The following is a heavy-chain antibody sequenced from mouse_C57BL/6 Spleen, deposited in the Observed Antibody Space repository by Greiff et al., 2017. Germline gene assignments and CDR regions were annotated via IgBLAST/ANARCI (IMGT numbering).Heavy chain of an antibody. CDR1: GYTFTSYW. V-gene: IGHV1-69*01. Sequence: VQLQQPGAELVMPGASVKLSCKASGYTFTSYWMHWVKQRPGQGLEWIGEIDPSDSYTNYNQKFKGKSTLTVDKSSSTAYMQLSSLTSEDSAVYYCARGDSNYCMDYWGQGTSVTVSS. D-gene: IGHD2-5*01. CDR2: IDPSDSYT. J-gene: IGHJ4*01. CDR3: ARGDSNYCMDY.